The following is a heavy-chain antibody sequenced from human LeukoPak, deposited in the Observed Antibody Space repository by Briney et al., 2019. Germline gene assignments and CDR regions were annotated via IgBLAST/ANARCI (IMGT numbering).Heavy chain of an antibody. CDR2: IYYSGST. D-gene: IGHD3-22*01. CDR3: ARAEITMIVVGAFDI. CDR1: GGSISSYY. V-gene: IGHV4-59*01. Sequence: PSETLSLTCTVPGGSISSYYWSWIRQPPGKGLEWIGYIYYSGSTNYNPSLKSRVTISVDTSKNQFSLKLSSVTAADTAVYYCARAEITMIVVGAFDIWGQGTMVTVSS. J-gene: IGHJ3*02.